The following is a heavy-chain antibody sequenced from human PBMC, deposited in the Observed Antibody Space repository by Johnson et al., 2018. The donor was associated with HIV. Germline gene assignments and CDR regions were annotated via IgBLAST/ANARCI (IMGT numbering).Heavy chain of an antibody. D-gene: IGHD6-13*01. CDR2: ISYDGSNK. CDR1: GFTFSSYA. J-gene: IGHJ3*02. Sequence: QVQLVESGGGVVQPGRSLRLSCAASGFTFSSYAMHWVRQAPGKGLEWVAVISYDGSNKYYADSVKGPFTISRDNSKNTLYLNMNSLKTEDTAVYSCTTGPIAARRGAFDIWGQGTMVTVSS. CDR3: TTGPIAARRGAFDI. V-gene: IGHV3-30*04.